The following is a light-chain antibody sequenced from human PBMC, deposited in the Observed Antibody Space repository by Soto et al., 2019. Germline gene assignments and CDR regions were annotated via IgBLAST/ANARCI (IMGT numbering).Light chain of an antibody. J-gene: IGKJ2*01. CDR3: QQYHTSFRYT. Sequence: DIQMTQSPSTLSASVGDRVTITCRASQSISSRLAWYQKKPGKAPKLLIYDALNLESGVPSRFSGSGSGTEFTLSIGSLQPDDLATYYCQQYHTSFRYTFDQGTKLEIK. CDR2: DAL. V-gene: IGKV1-5*01. CDR1: QSISSR.